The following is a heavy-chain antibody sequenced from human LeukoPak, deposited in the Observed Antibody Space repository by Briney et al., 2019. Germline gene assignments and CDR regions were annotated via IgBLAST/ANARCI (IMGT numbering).Heavy chain of an antibody. V-gene: IGHV3-53*01. CDR2: IYSGGST. Sequence: PGGSLRLSCAASGFTVSSNYMSWVRQAPGKGLEWVSVIYSGGSTYYADSVKGRFTISRDNSKNTLYLQMNSLRAEDTAVYYCARDYSSSWYAGYYYYGMAVWGQGTTVTVSS. J-gene: IGHJ6*02. CDR3: ARDYSSSWYAGYYYYGMAV. CDR1: GFTVSSNY. D-gene: IGHD6-13*01.